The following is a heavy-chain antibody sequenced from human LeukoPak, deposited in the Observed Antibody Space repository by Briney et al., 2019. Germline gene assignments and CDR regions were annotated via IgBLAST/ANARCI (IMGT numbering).Heavy chain of an antibody. CDR3: ASLYYDSSGYYYDFDY. D-gene: IGHD3-22*01. CDR2: INHSGST. Sequence: SETLSLTCAVYGGSFSGYYWSWIRQPPGKGLEWVGEINHSGSTNYNPSLKSRVTISVDTSKNQFSLKLSSVPAADTAVYYCASLYYDSSGYYYDFDYWGQGTLVTVSS. J-gene: IGHJ4*02. V-gene: IGHV4-34*01. CDR1: GGSFSGYY.